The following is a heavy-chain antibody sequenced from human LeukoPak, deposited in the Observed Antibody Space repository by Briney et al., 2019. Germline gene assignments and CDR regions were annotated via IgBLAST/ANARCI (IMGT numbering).Heavy chain of an antibody. CDR1: GFTFSSYE. CDR2: ISSSGSTI. Sequence: PGGSLRLSCAASGFTFSSYEMNWVRQAPWKGLEWVSYISSSGSTIYYADSVKGRFTISRDNSKNTLYLQMNSLRAEDTAVYYCAKDIAAAAPGDYFDYWGQGTLVTVSS. D-gene: IGHD6-13*01. V-gene: IGHV3-48*03. CDR3: AKDIAAAAPGDYFDY. J-gene: IGHJ4*02.